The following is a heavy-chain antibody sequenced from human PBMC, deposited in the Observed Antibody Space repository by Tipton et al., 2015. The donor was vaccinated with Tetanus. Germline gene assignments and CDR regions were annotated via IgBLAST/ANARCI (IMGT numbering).Heavy chain of an antibody. CDR3: AKDRLCGGECYSL. D-gene: IGHD2-21*01. Sequence: LRLSCTVSGDSFSGGGYWTWIRQHPGKGLEWIGYIYYSGHTHYSPSLRGRVDISLDTSQNQVSLNLRSVTAADTAVYYCAKDRLCGGECYSLWGRGTLVTVSS. J-gene: IGHJ4*02. CDR2: IYYSGHT. V-gene: IGHV4-31*03. CDR1: GDSFSGGGY.